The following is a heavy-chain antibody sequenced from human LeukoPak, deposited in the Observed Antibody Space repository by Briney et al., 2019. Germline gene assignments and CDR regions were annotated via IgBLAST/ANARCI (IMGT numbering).Heavy chain of an antibody. CDR2: ISGSGGST. CDR3: AKGSYSSGWYAFDY. D-gene: IGHD6-19*01. Sequence: GGSLRLSCAASGFTFKNYAMSWVRQAPGKGLEWVSAISGSGGSTYYADSVKGRFTISRDNSKNTLYLQMNSLRAEDTAVYYCAKGSYSSGWYAFDYWGQGTLVTVSS. J-gene: IGHJ4*02. V-gene: IGHV3-23*01. CDR1: GFTFKNYA.